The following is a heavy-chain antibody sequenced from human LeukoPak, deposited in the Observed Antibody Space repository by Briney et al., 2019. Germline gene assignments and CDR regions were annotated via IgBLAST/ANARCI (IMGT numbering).Heavy chain of an antibody. D-gene: IGHD3-22*01. Sequence: ASVKVSCKASGYTFTDYYMHWVRQAPGQGLEWMGWINPDSGGTNYAQRFQGRVIMTRDTSISTAYMELSRLRSDDTAFYYCARAGVWDYNDSSGYHNGAFDIWGQGTMVTVSS. J-gene: IGHJ3*02. V-gene: IGHV1-2*02. CDR2: INPDSGGT. CDR1: GYTFTDYY. CDR3: ARAGVWDYNDSSGYHNGAFDI.